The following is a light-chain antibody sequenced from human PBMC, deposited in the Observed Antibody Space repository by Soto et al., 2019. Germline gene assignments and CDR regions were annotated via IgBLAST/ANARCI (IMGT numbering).Light chain of an antibody. CDR2: GDT. V-gene: IGLV1-40*01. CDR3: QSYDSSLSGPVL. J-gene: IGLJ7*01. CDR1: HSNIGAGFD. Sequence: QSVLTQPPSVSGAPGQRVTISCTGSHSNIGAGFDVNWYQHLPGTAPKLLIYGDTIRPSGVPDRFSGSKSATSASLAIAGLLVEDEGDYYCQSYDSSLSGPVLFGGGTQLTVL.